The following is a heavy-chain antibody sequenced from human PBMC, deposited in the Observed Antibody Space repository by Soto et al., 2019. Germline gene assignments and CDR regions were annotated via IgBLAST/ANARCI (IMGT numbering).Heavy chain of an antibody. CDR1: GFTFSSYA. CDR3: AKTGYSYGFYYGMDV. CDR2: ISGSGGST. Sequence: PGGCLRLSSAASGFTFSSYAMSWVRQAPGKGLEWVSAISGSGGSTYYADSVKGRFTISRGNSKNTLYLQMNSLRAEDTAVYYCAKTGYSYGFYYGMDVWGQGTTVTVSS. J-gene: IGHJ6*02. V-gene: IGHV3-23*01. D-gene: IGHD5-18*01.